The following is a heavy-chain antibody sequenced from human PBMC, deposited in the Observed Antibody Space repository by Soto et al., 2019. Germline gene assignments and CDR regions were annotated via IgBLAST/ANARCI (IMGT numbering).Heavy chain of an antibody. CDR3: ARCGSYGFVWFYYYAMDV. J-gene: IGHJ6*02. V-gene: IGHV3-23*01. CDR2: ISGSGGST. Sequence: EVQLLESGGGLVQPGGSLRLSCAASGFTFSSYAMSWVRQAPGKGLEWVSAISGSGGSTYYADSVKGRFTISRDNAKNSLYLQMSSLRAEDTAVYYCARCGSYGFVWFYYYAMDVWGQGTAVTVSS. CDR1: GFTFSSYA. D-gene: IGHD5-18*01.